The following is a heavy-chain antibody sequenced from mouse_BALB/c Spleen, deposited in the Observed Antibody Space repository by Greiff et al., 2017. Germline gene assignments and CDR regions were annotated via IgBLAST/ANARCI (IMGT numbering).Heavy chain of an antibody. D-gene: IGHD1-1*01. J-gene: IGHJ4*01. V-gene: IGHV7-3*02. CDR3: ARDMGTTVVEGAMDY. CDR2: IRNKANGYTT. Sequence: EVMLVESGGGLVQPGGSLRLSCATSGFTFTDYYMSWVRQPPGKALEWLGFIRNKANGYTTEYSASVKGRFTISRDNSQSILYLQMNTLRAEDSATYYCARDMGTTVVEGAMDYWGQGTSGTVSS. CDR1: GFTFTDYY.